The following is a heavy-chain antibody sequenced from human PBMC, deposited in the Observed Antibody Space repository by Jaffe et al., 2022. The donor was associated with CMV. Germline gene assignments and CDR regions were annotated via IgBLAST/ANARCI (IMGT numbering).Heavy chain of an antibody. Sequence: QVQLQQWGAGLLKPSETLSLTCAVYGGSFSGYYWSWIRQPPGKGLEWIGEINHSGSTNYNPSLKSRVTISVDTSKNQFSLKLSSVTAADTAVYYCARGINPLRRGGYYYYYMDVWGKGTTVTVSS. V-gene: IGHV4-34*01. D-gene: IGHD3-3*01. CDR3: ARGINPLRRGGYYYYYMDV. CDR2: INHSGST. J-gene: IGHJ6*03. CDR1: GGSFSGYY.